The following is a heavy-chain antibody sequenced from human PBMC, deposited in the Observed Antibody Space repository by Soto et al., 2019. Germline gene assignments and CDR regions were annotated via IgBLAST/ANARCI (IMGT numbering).Heavy chain of an antibody. Sequence: EVQLVESGGGLVQPGGSLRLSCAASGFTFRSYWMHWVRQAPGKGLVWVSRISPDGSITNYADSVKGRFTISRDNAKNTLFLQMNSLRAEDTAVYYCTGEVATVPDYWGQGTLVTVSS. J-gene: IGHJ4*02. CDR2: ISPDGSIT. CDR1: GFTFRSYW. D-gene: IGHD6-13*01. V-gene: IGHV3-74*01. CDR3: TGEVATVPDY.